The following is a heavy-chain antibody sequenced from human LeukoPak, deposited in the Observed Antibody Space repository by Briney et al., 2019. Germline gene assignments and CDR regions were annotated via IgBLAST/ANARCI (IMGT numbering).Heavy chain of an antibody. CDR3: ARGWFGEFGPYNWFDP. D-gene: IGHD3-10*01. V-gene: IGHV4-59*01. Sequence: PSETLSLTCTVSGGFISRYYWSWMRQPPGKGLEWIGYIYYSGSTNYNPSLKSRVTISVDTSKNQFSLKLSSVTAADTAVYYCARGWFGEFGPYNWFDPWGQGNLVTVSS. J-gene: IGHJ5*02. CDR1: GGFISRYY. CDR2: IYYSGST.